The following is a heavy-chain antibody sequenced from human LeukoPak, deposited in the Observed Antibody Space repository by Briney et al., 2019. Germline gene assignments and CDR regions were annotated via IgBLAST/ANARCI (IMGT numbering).Heavy chain of an antibody. D-gene: IGHD1-26*01. CDR3: AKALVGATFGFDY. CDR2: IYPGDSDT. CDR1: GYSFTSYW. Sequence: GESLKISCKGSGYSFTSYWIGWVRQMPGKGLEWMGIIYPGDSDTRYSPSFQGQVTISADKPISTAYLQWSSLKASDTAMYYCAKALVGATFGFDYWGQGTLVTVSS. J-gene: IGHJ4*02. V-gene: IGHV5-51*01.